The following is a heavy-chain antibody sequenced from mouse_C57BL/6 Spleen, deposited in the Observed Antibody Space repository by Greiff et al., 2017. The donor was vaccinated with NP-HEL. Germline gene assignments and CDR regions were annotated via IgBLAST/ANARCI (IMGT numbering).Heavy chain of an antibody. CDR3: AREECSGFAY. V-gene: IGHV1-76*01. CDR2: IYPGCGNT. CDR1: GYTFTDYY. D-gene: IGHD6-1*01. J-gene: IGHJ3*01. Sequence: VQLQQSGAELVRPGASVKLSCKASGYTFTDYYINWVKQRPGQGLEWIARIYPGCGNTYYNEMFKGKATLTAEKSSSTAYMQLSRLTSEDAAIYFCAREECSGFAYWGQGTLVTVSA.